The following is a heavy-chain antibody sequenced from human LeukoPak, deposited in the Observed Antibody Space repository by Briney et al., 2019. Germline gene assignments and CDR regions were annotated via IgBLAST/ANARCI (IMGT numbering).Heavy chain of an antibody. D-gene: IGHD3-9*01. CDR1: GFTFSSYG. Sequence: GGSLRLSCAASGFTFSSYGMHWVRQAPGKGLEWVAFIRYDGSNKYYADSVKGRFTISRDNSKNTLYLQMNSLRAEDTAVYYCATHIFSELRYFDWSTNEWGQGTLVTVSS. J-gene: IGHJ4*02. V-gene: IGHV3-30*02. CDR2: IRYDGSNK. CDR3: ATHIFSELRYFDWSTNE.